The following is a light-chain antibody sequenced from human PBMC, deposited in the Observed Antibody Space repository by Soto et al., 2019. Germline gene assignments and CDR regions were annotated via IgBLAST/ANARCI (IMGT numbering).Light chain of an antibody. Sequence: QPVLTQPPSASGSPGQSGTISCTETSSDVGGYNFVSWYQQHPGKAPKLMIYEVDKRPSGVPDRFSGSKSGNTASLTVSGLQAEDEADYYCISYAVTTSYVFGTGTKVTVL. CDR2: EVD. J-gene: IGLJ1*01. CDR1: SSDVGGYNF. V-gene: IGLV2-8*01. CDR3: ISYAVTTSYV.